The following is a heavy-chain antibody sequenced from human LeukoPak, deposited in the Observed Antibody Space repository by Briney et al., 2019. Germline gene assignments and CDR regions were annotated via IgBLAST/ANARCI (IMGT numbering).Heavy chain of an antibody. J-gene: IGHJ4*02. CDR1: GYSISSGYY. CDR2: IYHSGST. D-gene: IGHD3-22*01. Sequence: SETLSLTCTVSGYSISSGYYWGWIRQPPGKGLEWIGSIYHSGSTYYNPSLKSRVTISVDTSKNQFSLKLSSVTAADTAVYYCAREVAYYYDSSGYDYWGQGTLVTVSS. V-gene: IGHV4-38-2*02. CDR3: AREVAYYYDSSGYDY.